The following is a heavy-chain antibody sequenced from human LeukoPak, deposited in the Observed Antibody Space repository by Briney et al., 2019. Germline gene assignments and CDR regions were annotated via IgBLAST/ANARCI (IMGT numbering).Heavy chain of an antibody. CDR1: GFSFSSYS. J-gene: IGHJ4*02. CDR2: ISSGGRYI. CDR3: ARVSACSSSDSCYSGY. D-gene: IGHD2-15*01. Sequence: RGSLRLSCTGSGFSFSSYSMNWVRQTPGKGLEWVSFISSGGRYIYYADSVKGRFTVSRDNAKNSLYLQMNSLRAEDTAVYYCARVSACSSSDSCYSGYWGQGTLVTVSS. V-gene: IGHV3-21*01.